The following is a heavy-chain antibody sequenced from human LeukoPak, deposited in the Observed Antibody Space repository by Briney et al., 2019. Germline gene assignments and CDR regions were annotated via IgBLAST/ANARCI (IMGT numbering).Heavy chain of an antibody. Sequence: SETLSLTCTVSGGSISSSSYYWGSIRQPPGKGLEWIGSIYYSGSTYYNPSLKSRVTISVDTSKNQLSLKLSSVTAADTAVYYCARLSPYYYYYYMDVWGKGTTVTVSS. J-gene: IGHJ6*03. CDR3: ARLSPYYYYYYMDV. CDR1: GGSISSSSYY. CDR2: IYYSGST. V-gene: IGHV4-39*01.